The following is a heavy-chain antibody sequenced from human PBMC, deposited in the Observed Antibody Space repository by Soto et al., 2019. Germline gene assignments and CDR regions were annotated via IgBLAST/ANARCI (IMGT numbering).Heavy chain of an antibody. CDR3: ARLVYDTRLTYMYFD. D-gene: IGHD3-16*01. CDR1: GVSLTSGNW. J-gene: IGHJ4*02. CDR2: IFHDGTA. Sequence: SETLSLTCAVSGVSLTSGNWWTWVRQSPQRGLEYIGEIFHDGTANYYPSFERRVAMSVDTSRNQFSLKLTSVTAADTAVYFCARLVYDTRLTYMYFDFGAREPWSPSPQ. V-gene: IGHV4-4*02.